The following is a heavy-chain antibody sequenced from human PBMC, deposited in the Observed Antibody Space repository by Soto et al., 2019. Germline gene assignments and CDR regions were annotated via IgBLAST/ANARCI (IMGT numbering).Heavy chain of an antibody. V-gene: IGHV4-4*07. Sequence: PSETLSLTCTVSGGSISSYYWSWTRQPAGKGLEWIGRIYTRGSTNYNPSLKSRVTMSVDTSKNQFSLKLSSVTAADTAVYYCARENVDFWSGYHDYWGQGTLVTVSS. J-gene: IGHJ4*02. CDR2: IYTRGST. CDR1: GGSISSYY. D-gene: IGHD3-3*01. CDR3: ARENVDFWSGYHDY.